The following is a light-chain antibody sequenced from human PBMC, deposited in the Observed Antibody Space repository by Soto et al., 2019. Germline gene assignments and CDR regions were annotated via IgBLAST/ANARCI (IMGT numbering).Light chain of an antibody. CDR3: SSYAGTNILV. V-gene: IGLV2-8*01. CDR2: EVS. Sequence: QSALTQPPSASGSPGQSVTISCTGSSSDVGGHNHVSWYQQHPGKAPKLMIYEVSERPSGVPDRFSGSKSGNTASLTVSGLQAEDEADYYCSSYAGTNILVFGGGTKLTVL. CDR1: SSDVGGHNH. J-gene: IGLJ2*01.